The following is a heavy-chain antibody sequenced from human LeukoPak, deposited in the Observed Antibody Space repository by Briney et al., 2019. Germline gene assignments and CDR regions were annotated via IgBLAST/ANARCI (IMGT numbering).Heavy chain of an antibody. V-gene: IGHV4-34*01. CDR1: GGSFSGYY. CDR2: INHSGST. CDR3: ASGPGDGNWFDP. D-gene: IGHD7-27*01. J-gene: IGHJ5*02. Sequence: SETLSLTCAVYGGSFSGYYWSWIRQPPGKGLEWIGEINHSGSTNYNPSLKSRVTISVDTSKNQFSLKLSSVTAADTAVYYCASGPGDGNWFDPWGQGTLVTVSS.